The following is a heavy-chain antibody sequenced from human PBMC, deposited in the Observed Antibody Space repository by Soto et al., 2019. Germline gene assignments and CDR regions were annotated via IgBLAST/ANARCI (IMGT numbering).Heavy chain of an antibody. D-gene: IGHD3-9*01. V-gene: IGHV4-34*01. CDR3: ARSETDYSRFDF. J-gene: IGHJ4*02. Sequence: PSETLSLTCAVYGGSFSGYYWSWIRQPPGKGLEWIGEINHSGSTNYNPSLKSRVTISVDTSASAAYMELRTLRSEDTSIYYCARSETDYSRFDFWGQGTLVTVSS. CDR2: INHSGST. CDR1: GGSFSGYY.